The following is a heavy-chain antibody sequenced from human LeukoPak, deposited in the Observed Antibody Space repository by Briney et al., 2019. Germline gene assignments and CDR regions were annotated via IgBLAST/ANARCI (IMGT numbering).Heavy chain of an antibody. CDR3: ARDLSASQQWLVLRDAYFDY. V-gene: IGHV3-30-3*01. J-gene: IGHJ4*02. Sequence: GGSLRLSCAASGSTFSDYYMSWIRQAPGKGLEWVAVISYDGSNKYYADSVKGRFTISRDNSKNTLYLQMNSLRAEDTAVYYCARDLSASQQWLVLRDAYFDYWGQGTLVTVSS. CDR1: GSTFSDYY. D-gene: IGHD6-19*01. CDR2: ISYDGSNK.